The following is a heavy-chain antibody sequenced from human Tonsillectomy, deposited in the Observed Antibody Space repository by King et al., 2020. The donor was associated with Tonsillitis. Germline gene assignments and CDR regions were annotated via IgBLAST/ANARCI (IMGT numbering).Heavy chain of an antibody. J-gene: IGHJ4*02. CDR3: GREAGGIEGDY. CDR2: TSTDKGYT. CDR1: GYTFTNYG. D-gene: IGHD3-16*01. Sequence: QLVQSGAEVKKPGASVKVSCKASGYTFTNYGITWARQAPGQGLEWVGWTSTDKGYTNYAQKLQARVTMNTDTSTSTAYMELRSLRSDDTAVYFCGREAGGIEGDYWGQGTLVTVSS. V-gene: IGHV1-18*01.